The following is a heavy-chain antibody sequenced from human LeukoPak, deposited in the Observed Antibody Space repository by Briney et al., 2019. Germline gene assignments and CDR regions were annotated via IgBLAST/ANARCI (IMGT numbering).Heavy chain of an antibody. CDR2: INHSGST. D-gene: IGHD6-13*01. CDR1: GGSFSGYY. Sequence: SETLSLTCAVYGGSFSGYYWSWIRQPPGKGLEWIGEINHSGSTNYNPSLKSRVAISVDTSKNQFSLKLSSVTAADTGVYYCARRWGQQQLVPHNWFDPWGQGTLVTVSS. V-gene: IGHV4-34*01. J-gene: IGHJ5*02. CDR3: ARRWGQQQLVPHNWFDP.